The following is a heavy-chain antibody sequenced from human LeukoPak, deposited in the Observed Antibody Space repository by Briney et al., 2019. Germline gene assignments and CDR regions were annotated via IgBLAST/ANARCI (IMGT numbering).Heavy chain of an antibody. CDR2: ISAYNGNT. D-gene: IGHD2-21*02. V-gene: IGHV1-18*01. J-gene: IGHJ4*02. CDR1: GYTFTSYG. CDR3: ARGVYCGGDCYSDASSFFDY. Sequence: ASVKVSCKASGYTFTSYGISWVRQAPGQGLEWMGWISAYNGNTNYAQKLQGRVTMTTDTSTSTAYMELRSLRSDDTAVYYCARGVYCGGDCYSDASSFFDYWGQGTLVTVSS.